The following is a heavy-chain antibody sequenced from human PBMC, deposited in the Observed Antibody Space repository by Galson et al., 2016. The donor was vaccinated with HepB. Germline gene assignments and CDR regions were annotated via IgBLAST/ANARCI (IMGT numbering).Heavy chain of an antibody. CDR3: ARGDCSSSTCYVIWFDP. V-gene: IGHV3-23*01. CDR1: GFSFSSYA. J-gene: IGHJ5*02. D-gene: IGHD2-2*01. Sequence: SLRLSCAASGFSFSSYAMSWARQAPGKGLEWVSTITGSGGTTYYADSVKGRFTISRDNSKNTLYLQMGSLRAEDTAVYYCARGDCSSSTCYVIWFDPWGQGTLVTVSS. CDR2: ITGSGGTT.